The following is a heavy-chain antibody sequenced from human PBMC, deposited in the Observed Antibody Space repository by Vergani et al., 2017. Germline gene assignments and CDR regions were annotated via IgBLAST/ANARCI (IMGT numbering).Heavy chain of an antibody. CDR3: ARGNYSGSGSELDP. V-gene: IGHV3-66*02. J-gene: IGHJ5*02. Sequence: ELQLVESGGGLVKPGGSLKLSCAASGSTVSGNYMTWVRQAPGKGLEWGAHIYSGDETYYADSVKGRVTLSQDTSKNTLHLQINNLRVEDTAVYYCARGNYSGSGSELDPWGQGTLVTVS. CDR2: IYSGDET. CDR1: GSTVSGNY. D-gene: IGHD3-10*01.